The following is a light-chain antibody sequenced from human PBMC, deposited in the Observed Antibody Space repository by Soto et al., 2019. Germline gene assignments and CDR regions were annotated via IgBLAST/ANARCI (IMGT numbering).Light chain of an antibody. CDR2: DAS. CDR3: QQRSNGPPVK. J-gene: IGKJ4*01. V-gene: IGKV3-11*01. CDR1: QSINRH. Sequence: EIVLTQSPATLSLSPGERATLSCRASQSINRHLAWYRQKPGQAPRLLIYDASNRATGIPARFSGSGSGTDFTLTISSLEPEDFGVYDCQQRSNGPPVKVGGGTKVDIK.